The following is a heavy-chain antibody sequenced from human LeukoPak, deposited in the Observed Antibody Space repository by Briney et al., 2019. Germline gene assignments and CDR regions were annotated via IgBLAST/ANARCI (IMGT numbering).Heavy chain of an antibody. D-gene: IGHD3-22*01. CDR2: IYYSGST. Sequence: PSETLSLTCAVSGGSISSYYWSWIRQPPGKGLERIGYIYYSGSTNYNPSLKSRVTISVDTSKNQFSLKLSSVTAADTAVYYCARLDSSGYSDYWGQGTLVTVSS. J-gene: IGHJ4*02. CDR3: ARLDSSGYSDY. CDR1: GGSISSYY. V-gene: IGHV4-59*08.